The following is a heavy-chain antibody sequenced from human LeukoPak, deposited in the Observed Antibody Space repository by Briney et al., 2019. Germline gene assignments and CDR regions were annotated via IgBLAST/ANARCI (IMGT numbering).Heavy chain of an antibody. Sequence: ASVKVSCKASGYAFSSYGIGWVRQAPGQGLEWMGWVGPYNRKTNYSQKFQGRVTMTTDTSTNTAYLELRTLRSDDTAVYYCARAHSSSWIHDYWGQGTLVTVSS. CDR3: ARAHSSSWIHDY. D-gene: IGHD6-13*01. V-gene: IGHV1-18*01. CDR1: GYAFSSYG. J-gene: IGHJ4*02. CDR2: VGPYNRKT.